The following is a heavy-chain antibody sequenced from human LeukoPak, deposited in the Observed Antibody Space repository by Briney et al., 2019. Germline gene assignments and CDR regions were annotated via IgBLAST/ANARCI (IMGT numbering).Heavy chain of an antibody. CDR1: GYTFTGYY. CDR2: INPNSGGT. V-gene: IGHV1-2*02. D-gene: IGHD3-9*01. Sequence: ASVKVSCKASGYTFTGYYMHWVRQAPGQGLEWMGWINPNSGGTNYAQKFQGRVTMTRDTSISTAYMELSRLRSDDTAVYYCARDLGYYDILTGYYSYWGQGTLVTVSS. J-gene: IGHJ4*02. CDR3: ARDLGYYDILTGYYSY.